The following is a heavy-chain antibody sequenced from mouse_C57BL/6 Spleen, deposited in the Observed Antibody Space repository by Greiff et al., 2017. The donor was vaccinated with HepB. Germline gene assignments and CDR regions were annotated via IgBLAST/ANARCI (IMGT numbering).Heavy chain of an antibody. CDR1: GYSITSGYY. CDR2: ISYDGSN. D-gene: IGHD4-1*02. Sequence: EVQLQESGPGLVKPSQSLSLTCSVTGYSITSGYYWNWIRQFPGNKLEWMGYISYDGSNNYNPSLKNRISITRDTSKNQFFLKLNSVTTEDTATYYCARETQLGSLDYWGQGTTLTVSS. V-gene: IGHV3-6*01. J-gene: IGHJ2*01. CDR3: ARETQLGSLDY.